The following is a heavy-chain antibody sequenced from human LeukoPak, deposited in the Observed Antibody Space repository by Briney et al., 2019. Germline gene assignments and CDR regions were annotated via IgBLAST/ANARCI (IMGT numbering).Heavy chain of an antibody. Sequence: AGGSLRLSCAASGFTFSSYSMHWVRQAPGKGPEFVSVIGGGGVTTFYADSEKDRFTISRDNSKNTLYLEMGSLRAEDMAVYYCAREGGGSGLWYYDLWGRGTLVTVSS. CDR3: AREGGGSGLWYYDL. CDR1: GFTFSSYS. CDR2: IGGGGVTT. D-gene: IGHD1-26*01. J-gene: IGHJ2*01. V-gene: IGHV3-64*02.